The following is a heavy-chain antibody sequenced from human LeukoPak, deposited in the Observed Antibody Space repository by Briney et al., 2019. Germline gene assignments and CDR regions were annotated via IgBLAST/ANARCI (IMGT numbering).Heavy chain of an antibody. CDR1: GYTFTSYG. J-gene: IGHJ4*02. Sequence: GASVKVSCKASGYTFTSYGISWVRQAPGQGLEWMGWISAYNGNTNYAQKLQGRVTMTTDTSTSTAYMELSSLRSEDTAVYYCASNYDILTGLDYWGQGTLVTVSS. CDR2: ISAYNGNT. D-gene: IGHD3-9*01. V-gene: IGHV1-18*01. CDR3: ASNYDILTGLDY.